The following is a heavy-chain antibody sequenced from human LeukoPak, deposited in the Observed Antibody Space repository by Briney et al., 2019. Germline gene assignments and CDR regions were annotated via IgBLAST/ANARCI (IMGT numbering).Heavy chain of an antibody. CDR1: GGSISSGSYY. D-gene: IGHD1-26*01. CDR2: IYTSGST. V-gene: IGHV4-61*02. Sequence: SETLSLTCTVSGGSISSGSYYWSWIRQPAGKGLEWIGRIYTSGSTNYNPSLKGRVTISVDTSKNQFSLKLSSVTAADTAVYYCARVGVGATNYYYYYMDVWGKGTTVTVSS. CDR3: ARVGVGATNYYYYYMDV. J-gene: IGHJ6*03.